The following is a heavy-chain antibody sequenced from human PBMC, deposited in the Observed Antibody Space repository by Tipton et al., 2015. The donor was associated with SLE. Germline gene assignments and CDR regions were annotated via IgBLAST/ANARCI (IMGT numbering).Heavy chain of an antibody. CDR3: ATRSLAARSRWFDP. J-gene: IGHJ5*02. Sequence: TLSLTCAVYGGSFSGYYWSWIRQPPGKGLEWIGYIYYSGNTNYNPSLKSRVTISVDTSKNQFSLKLSSVTAADTAVYYCATRSLAARSRWFDPWGQGTLVTVSS. V-gene: IGHV4-59*12. D-gene: IGHD6-6*01. CDR1: GGSFSGYY. CDR2: IYYSGNT.